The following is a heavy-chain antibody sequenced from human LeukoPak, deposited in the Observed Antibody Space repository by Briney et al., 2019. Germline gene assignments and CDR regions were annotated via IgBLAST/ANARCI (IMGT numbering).Heavy chain of an antibody. CDR3: AAYYYDSSGYRPDY. D-gene: IGHD3-22*01. CDR1: GGTFSSYA. Sequence: SVKVSCKASGGTFSSYAISWVRQAPGQGLEWMGGIIPIFGTANYAQKFQGRVTITADKSTSTAYMELSSLRSEDPAVYYCAAYYYDSSGYRPDYWGQGTLVTVSS. J-gene: IGHJ4*02. CDR2: IIPIFGTA. V-gene: IGHV1-69*06.